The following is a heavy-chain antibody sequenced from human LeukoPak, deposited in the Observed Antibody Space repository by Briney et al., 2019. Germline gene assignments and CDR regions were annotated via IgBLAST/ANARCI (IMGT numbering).Heavy chain of an antibody. CDR1: GFTFTSYW. V-gene: IGHV3-74*01. D-gene: IGHD5-18*01. CDR2: INRDGAIT. J-gene: IGHJ4*02. CDR3: ARGAGGYSYG. Sequence: GGSLRLSCAASGFTFTSYWMHWVRQAPGKGLVWVSRINRDGAITSYADSVKGRFTISRDNANNTLYLQMSSLGAEDTAVYYCARGAGGYSYGWGQGTLVTVSS.